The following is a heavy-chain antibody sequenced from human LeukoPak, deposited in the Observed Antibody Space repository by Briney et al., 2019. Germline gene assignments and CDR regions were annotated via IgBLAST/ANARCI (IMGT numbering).Heavy chain of an antibody. D-gene: IGHD1-26*01. CDR1: GFTFSSYV. V-gene: IGHV3-23*01. Sequence: TGGSLRLSCAASGFTFSSYVMSWVRQAPGKGLEWVSGIGGSGYTTYYADSVKGRFTISRDNSKNTLYLQMNSLRAEDTAVYYCAKRSGSYYDYWGQGTLVTVSS. CDR2: IGGSGYTT. J-gene: IGHJ4*02. CDR3: AKRSGSYYDY.